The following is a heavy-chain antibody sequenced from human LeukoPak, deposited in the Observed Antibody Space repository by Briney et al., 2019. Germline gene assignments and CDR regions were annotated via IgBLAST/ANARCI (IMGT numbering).Heavy chain of an antibody. CDR1: GYVITSYY. CDR2: VHPNGDNR. Sequence: ASVKVSCKASGYVITSYYMHWVRQAPGQGLEWMGTVHPNGDNRTYAQRFQGRVTMTRDTSTSTVYMDLSSLRSEDTAVYYCARSPTITMVRGQGVEFDPWGQGTLVTVSS. D-gene: IGHD3-10*01. V-gene: IGHV1-46*01. CDR3: ARSPTITMVRGQGVEFDP. J-gene: IGHJ5*02.